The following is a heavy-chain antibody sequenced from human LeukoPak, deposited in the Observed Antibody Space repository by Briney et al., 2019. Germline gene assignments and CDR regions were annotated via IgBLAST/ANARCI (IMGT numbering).Heavy chain of an antibody. J-gene: IGHJ5*02. CDR2: IYTSGST. D-gene: IGHD6-13*01. CDR3: AGGRPLGSSWHGRYWFDP. CDR1: GGSISSYY. Sequence: PSETLSLTCTVSGGSISSYYWSWIRQPAGKGLEWIGRIYTSGSTNYNPSLKSRATMSVDTSKNQFSLKLSSVTAADTAVYYCAGGRPLGSSWHGRYWFDPWGQGTLVTVSS. V-gene: IGHV4-4*07.